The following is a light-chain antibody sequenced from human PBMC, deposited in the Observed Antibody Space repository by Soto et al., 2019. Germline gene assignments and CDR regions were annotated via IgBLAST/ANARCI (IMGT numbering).Light chain of an antibody. CDR2: EAS. CDR3: QHLYTLPFT. Sequence: DIQLTQSPSLLSASIGDRVTITCRASHDISTFLAWYQQKPGKAPKLLIYEASTLQSGVPSRFSGSGSRTEFTLTISGLPPEDFAAYHCQHLYTLPFTFGQGTRL. J-gene: IGKJ5*01. V-gene: IGKV1-9*01. CDR1: HDISTF.